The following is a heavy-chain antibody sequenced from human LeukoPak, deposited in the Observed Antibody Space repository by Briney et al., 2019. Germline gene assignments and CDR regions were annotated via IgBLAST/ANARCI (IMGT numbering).Heavy chain of an antibody. CDR2: ININTDASSS. V-gene: IGHV3-74*01. D-gene: IGHD6-13*01. J-gene: IGHJ3*02. CDR3: ARDGGAAARGAFDI. CDR1: GFTFSGYW. Sequence: PGGSLRLSCAASGFTFSGYWMHWVRQAPGKGLVWVSRININTDASSSIYADSVKGRFTMSRDNAKNTLYLQMNSLRAEDTAVYYCARDGGAAARGAFDIWGQGTMVTVSS.